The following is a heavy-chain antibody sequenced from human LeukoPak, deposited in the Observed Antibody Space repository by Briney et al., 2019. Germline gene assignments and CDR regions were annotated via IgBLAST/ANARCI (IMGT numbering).Heavy chain of an antibody. Sequence: ASVKVSCKASGYTFTGYYMRWVRQAPGQGLEWMGWINPNSGGTNYAQKFQGRVTMTRDTSISTAYMELSRLRSDDTAVYYCARDLGHGHYMGWFDPWGQGTLVTVSS. D-gene: IGHD4-17*01. CDR1: GYTFTGYY. J-gene: IGHJ5*02. CDR3: ARDLGHGHYMGWFDP. CDR2: INPNSGGT. V-gene: IGHV1-2*02.